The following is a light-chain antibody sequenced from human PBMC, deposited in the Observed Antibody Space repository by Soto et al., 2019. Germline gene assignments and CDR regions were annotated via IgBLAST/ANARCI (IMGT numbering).Light chain of an antibody. V-gene: IGKV3-20*01. CDR3: QQYGSSRFT. CDR1: QSLTNNY. CDR2: GAS. J-gene: IGKJ3*01. Sequence: EIVLTQSPGTLSMSPGERATLSCRASQSLTNNYLAWFQQKPGQAPRLLIYGASNRPTDIPDRFSGSGSGTDFSLTISRLEPEDFAVYYCQQYGSSRFTFGPGTKVDIK.